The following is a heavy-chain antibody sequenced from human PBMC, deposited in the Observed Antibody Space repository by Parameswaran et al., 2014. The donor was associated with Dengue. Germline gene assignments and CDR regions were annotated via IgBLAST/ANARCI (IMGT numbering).Heavy chain of an antibody. V-gene: IGHV3-53*01. Sequence: RWIRQPPGKGLEWVSVIYSGGSTYYADSVKGRFTISRDNSKNTLYLQMNSLRAEDTAVYYCARGSSWDPIPFDYWGQGTLVTVSS. CDR3: ARGSSWDPIPFDY. CDR2: IYSGGST. J-gene: IGHJ4*02. D-gene: IGHD6-13*01.